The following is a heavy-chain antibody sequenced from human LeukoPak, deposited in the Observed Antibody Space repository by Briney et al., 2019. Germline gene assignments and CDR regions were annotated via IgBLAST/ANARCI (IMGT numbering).Heavy chain of an antibody. D-gene: IGHD2-15*01. CDR3: ARDQTPFY. J-gene: IGHJ4*02. CDR2: ISSSGSTI. V-gene: IGHV3-48*03. Sequence: GGSLRLSCAASGFTFGSYEMNWVRQAPGKGLEWVSYISSSGSTIYYADSVKGRFTISRDNAKSSMWLQMNSLRDEDTAVYYCARDQTPFYWGQGSLVTVSS. CDR1: GFTFGSYE.